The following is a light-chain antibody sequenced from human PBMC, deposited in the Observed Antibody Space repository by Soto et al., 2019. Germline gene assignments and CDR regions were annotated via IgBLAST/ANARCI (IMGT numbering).Light chain of an antibody. CDR3: QHDDDLPIT. V-gene: IGKV1-33*01. CDR2: DAS. Sequence: DIRMTQSPSSLSASVGDTVTVTCQATHDISHYLNWYQQKPGKALKLLIYDASNLHPGAPSRSRGSGSGTEFSFNITSPQPEDVATYYGQHDDDLPITCGQGTRL. J-gene: IGKJ5*01. CDR1: HDISHY.